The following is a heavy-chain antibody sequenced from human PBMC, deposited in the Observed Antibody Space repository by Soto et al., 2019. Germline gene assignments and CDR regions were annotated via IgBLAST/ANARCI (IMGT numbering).Heavy chain of an antibody. J-gene: IGHJ4*02. Sequence: SETLSLTCTVSGGSISSYYWSWIRQPPGKGLEWIGYIYYSGSTNYNPSLKSRVTISVDTSKNQFSLKLSSVTAADTAVYYCARVIGYCSSTSCYTQPIFDYWGQGTLVTVLL. CDR3: ARVIGYCSSTSCYTQPIFDY. V-gene: IGHV4-59*01. D-gene: IGHD2-2*02. CDR1: GGSISSYY. CDR2: IYYSGST.